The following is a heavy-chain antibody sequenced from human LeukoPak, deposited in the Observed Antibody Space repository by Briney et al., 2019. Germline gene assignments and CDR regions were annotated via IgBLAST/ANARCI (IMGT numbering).Heavy chain of an antibody. Sequence: GGSLRLSCAASGFTFSSYSMNWVRQAPGKGLEWVSSISSSSSYIYYADSVKGRFTISRDNAKNPLYLQMNSLRAEDTAVYYCARVGTGYYDFWSGYYPEDYWGQGTLVTVSS. CDR3: ARVGTGYYDFWSGYYPEDY. CDR2: ISSSSSYI. D-gene: IGHD3-3*01. CDR1: GFTFSSYS. V-gene: IGHV3-21*01. J-gene: IGHJ4*02.